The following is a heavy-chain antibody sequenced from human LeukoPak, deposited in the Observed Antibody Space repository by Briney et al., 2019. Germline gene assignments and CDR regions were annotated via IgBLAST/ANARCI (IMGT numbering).Heavy chain of an antibody. CDR3: ARVYYGSGSPKGGYYYYMDV. V-gene: IGHV3-20*04. CDR2: INWNGGST. D-gene: IGHD3-10*01. J-gene: IGHJ6*03. CDR1: GFTFDDYG. Sequence: EGSLRLSCAASGFTFDDYGMSWVRQAPGKGLEWVSGINWNGGSTGYADSVKGRFTISRDNAKNSLYLQMNSLRAEDTALYYCARVYYGSGSPKGGYYYYMDVWGKGTTVTVSS.